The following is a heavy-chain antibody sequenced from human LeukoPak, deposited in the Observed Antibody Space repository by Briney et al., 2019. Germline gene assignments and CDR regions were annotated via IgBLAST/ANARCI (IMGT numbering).Heavy chain of an antibody. V-gene: IGHV3-21*01. CDR1: GFTFSSYE. CDR3: ATLLWFGELFFS. J-gene: IGHJ4*02. Sequence: GGSLRLSCAASGFTFSSYEMNWVRQTPGKGLEWVSSISSSSSYIYYADSVKGRFTISRDNAKNSLYLQMNSLRAEDTAVYYCATLLWFGELFFSWGQGTLVTVSS. CDR2: ISSSSSYI. D-gene: IGHD3-10*01.